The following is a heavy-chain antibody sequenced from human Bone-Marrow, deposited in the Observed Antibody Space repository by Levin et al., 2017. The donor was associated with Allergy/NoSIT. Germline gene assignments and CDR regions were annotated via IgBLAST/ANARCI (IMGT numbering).Heavy chain of an antibody. D-gene: IGHD1-1*01. CDR1: GGSVSSGIHY. CDR2: VYYTGST. Sequence: SETLSLNCTVSGGSVSSGIHYWSWIRQPPGKGLEWIGYVYYTGSTKYNPSLKSRVTISIDRSKNQFSLKLSSVTAADTAVYYCARASGTEPGRHYYYYNGLDVWGQGTAVTVSS. CDR3: ARASGTEPGRHYYYYNGLDV. J-gene: IGHJ6*02. V-gene: IGHV4-61*01.